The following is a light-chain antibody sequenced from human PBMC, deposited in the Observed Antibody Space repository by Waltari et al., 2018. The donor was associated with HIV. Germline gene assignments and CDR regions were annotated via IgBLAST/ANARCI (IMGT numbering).Light chain of an antibody. V-gene: IGKV1-39*01. CDR3: QQSYSTPWT. CDR1: QTLSSY. J-gene: IGKJ1*01. Sequence: DIQMTQSPSSLSASVGDRVTITCRASQTLSSYLNWYQQKPENAPKLLIYAASSLQSGVPSRFSGSGSGTDFTLTISSLQPEDFATYYCQQSYSTPWTFGQGTKVEIK. CDR2: AAS.